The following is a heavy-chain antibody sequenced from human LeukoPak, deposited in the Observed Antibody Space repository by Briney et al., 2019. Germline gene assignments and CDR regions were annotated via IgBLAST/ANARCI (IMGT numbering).Heavy chain of an antibody. CDR3: ARGFGSTWLEY. Sequence: GESLKISCRDSGYSFTSYWVGWVRPMPGKGLEWMGTIYPGDSDTRYSPSFQGQVAISADKSLTSAYLQWSSLKASDTAMYYCARGFGSTWLEYWGQGTLVTVSS. CDR2: IYPGDSDT. V-gene: IGHV5-51*01. CDR1: GYSFTSYW. J-gene: IGHJ1*01. D-gene: IGHD6-13*01.